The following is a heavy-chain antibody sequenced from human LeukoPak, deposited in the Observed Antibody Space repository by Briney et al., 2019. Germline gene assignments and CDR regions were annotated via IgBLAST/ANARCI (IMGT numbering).Heavy chain of an antibody. J-gene: IGHJ4*02. CDR3: ARAGILGSGYYHY. CDR2: IYYSGST. D-gene: IGHD3-22*01. CDR1: GGSVSGYH. V-gene: IGHV4-59*02. Sequence: KASETLSLTCAVYGGSVSGYHWSWIHQPPGKGLEWIGYIYYSGSTNYNPSLKSRVTISVDTSKNQFSLKLSSVTAADTAVYYCARAGILGSGYYHYWGQGTLVTVSS.